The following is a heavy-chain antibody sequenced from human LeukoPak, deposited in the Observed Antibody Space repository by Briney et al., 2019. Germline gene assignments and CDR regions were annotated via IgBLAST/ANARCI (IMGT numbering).Heavy chain of an antibody. CDR3: ARGPTVTGDAFDI. Sequence: PSQTLSLTCTVSGGSISSGSYYWSWIRQPAGKGLEWIGRIYTSGSTDYNPSFQSRVSISVDTSKKQFSLKLSSVTAADTAVYYFARGPTVTGDAFDIWGQGTMVTVSS. CDR2: IYTSGST. D-gene: IGHD4-17*01. CDR1: GGSISSGSYY. V-gene: IGHV4-61*02. J-gene: IGHJ3*02.